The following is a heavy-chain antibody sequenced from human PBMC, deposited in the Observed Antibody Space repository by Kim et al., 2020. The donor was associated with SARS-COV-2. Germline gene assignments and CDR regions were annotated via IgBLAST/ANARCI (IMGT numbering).Heavy chain of an antibody. Sequence: GGSLRLSCAASGFTFSSYSMNWVRQAPGQGLEWVANIKQDGSDKYYVDSVKCRFTISRDNAKNSLYLQMNSLRAEDTAVYYCARNISCDGDCYPIDSFD. CDR3: ARNISCDGDCYPIDSFD. D-gene: IGHD2-21*02. CDR1: GFTFSSYS. V-gene: IGHV3-7*01. CDR2: IKQDGSDK. J-gene: IGHJ3*02.